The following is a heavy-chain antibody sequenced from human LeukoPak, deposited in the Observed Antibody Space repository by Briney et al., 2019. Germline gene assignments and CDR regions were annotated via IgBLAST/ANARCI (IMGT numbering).Heavy chain of an antibody. CDR2: ISSSGSTI. Sequence: GGSLRLSCAASGFTFSSYEMNWVRQAPGKGLEWVSYISSSGSTIYYADSVKGRFTISRDNAKNSLYLQMNSLRAEDTAVYYCAKANKWEPDDQIDYWGQGTLVTVSS. J-gene: IGHJ4*02. CDR1: GFTFSSYE. CDR3: AKANKWEPDDQIDY. V-gene: IGHV3-48*03. D-gene: IGHD1-26*01.